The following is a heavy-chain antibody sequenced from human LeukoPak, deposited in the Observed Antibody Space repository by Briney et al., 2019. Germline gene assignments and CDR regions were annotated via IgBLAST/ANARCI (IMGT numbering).Heavy chain of an antibody. CDR2: IYSGGST. CDR3: ARDLEGPFDY. CDR1: GFTVSSNY. J-gene: IGHJ4*02. V-gene: IGHV3-66*02. Sequence: GGSLRLSCAAPGFTVSSNYMSWVRQAPGKGLEWVSVIYSGGSTYYADSVKGRFTISRDNSKNTLYLQMNSLRAEDTAVYYCARDLEGPFDYWGQGTLVTVAS.